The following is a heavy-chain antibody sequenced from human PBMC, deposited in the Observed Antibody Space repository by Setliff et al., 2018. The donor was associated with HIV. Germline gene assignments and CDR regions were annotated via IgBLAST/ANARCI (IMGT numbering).Heavy chain of an antibody. CDR3: ARVRNDILTGYYRPYDAFDI. V-gene: IGHV4-39*07. J-gene: IGHJ3*02. Sequence: SETLSLTCTVSGGSISSSSYYWGWIRQPTGKGLEWIGSIYYSGSTYYNPSLKSRVTISVDTSKNQFSLKLSSVTAADTAVYYCARVRNDILTGYYRPYDAFDIWGQVTMVTVSS. CDR1: GGSISSSSYY. D-gene: IGHD3-9*01. CDR2: IYYSGST.